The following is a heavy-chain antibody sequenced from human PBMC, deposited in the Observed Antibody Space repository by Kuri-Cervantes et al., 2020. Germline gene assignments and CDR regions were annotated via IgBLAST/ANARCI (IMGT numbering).Heavy chain of an antibody. Sequence: GESLKISCAASGFTFSNAWMNWVRQAPGKGLEWVSLISWDGGSTYYADSVKGRFTISRDNSKNSLYLQMNSLRAEDTALYYCAKEGSGWLDFDYWGQGTLVTVSS. J-gene: IGHJ4*02. D-gene: IGHD6-19*01. CDR2: ISWDGGST. V-gene: IGHV3-43D*03. CDR1: GFTFSNAW. CDR3: AKEGSGWLDFDY.